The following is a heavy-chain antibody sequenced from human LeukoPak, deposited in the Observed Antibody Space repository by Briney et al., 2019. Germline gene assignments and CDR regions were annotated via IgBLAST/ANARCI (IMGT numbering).Heavy chain of an antibody. Sequence: GGSLRLSCAASGFTVSSNYMSWVRQAPGKGLEWVSVIYSGGSTYYADSVKGRFTISRDNSKNTLYLQMNSLRAEGTALYYCARDYSTGNPTDYWGQGTLVTVSS. D-gene: IGHD1-14*01. CDR2: IYSGGST. V-gene: IGHV3-66*01. CDR3: ARDYSTGNPTDY. CDR1: GFTVSSNY. J-gene: IGHJ4*02.